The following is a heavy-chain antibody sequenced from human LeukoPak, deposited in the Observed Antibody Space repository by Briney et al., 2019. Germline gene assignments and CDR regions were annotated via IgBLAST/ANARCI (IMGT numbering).Heavy chain of an antibody. J-gene: IGHJ4*02. CDR2: IKQDGSDR. V-gene: IGHV3-7*03. CDR1: GFAFGSYW. Sequence: PGGSLRLSCVGSGFAFGSYWMSWVRQVPGTGLEWVANIKQDGSDRNYVTSVRGRFTISRDNAESSLYLQMNSLRAEDTAVYYCVRNLAVAGTCFDSWGQGTLVTVSS. D-gene: IGHD6-19*01. CDR3: VRNLAVAGTCFDS.